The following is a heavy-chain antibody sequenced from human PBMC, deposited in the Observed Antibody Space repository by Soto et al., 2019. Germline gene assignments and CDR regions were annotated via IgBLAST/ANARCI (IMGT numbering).Heavy chain of an antibody. CDR1: GGSISSYY. CDR3: ARGTHIAVAGHHYYFDY. J-gene: IGHJ4*02. V-gene: IGHV4-59*01. Sequence: SETLSLTCTVSGGSISSYYWTWIRQPPGKGLEWIGYVYYSGSTNYNPSLKSRVTISVDTSKNQFSLKLNSVIAADTAVYYCARGTHIAVAGHHYYFDYWGQGTQVTVSS. CDR2: VYYSGST. D-gene: IGHD6-19*01.